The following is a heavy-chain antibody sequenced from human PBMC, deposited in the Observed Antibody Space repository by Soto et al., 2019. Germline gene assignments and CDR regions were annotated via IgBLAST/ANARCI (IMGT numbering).Heavy chain of an antibody. D-gene: IGHD3-22*01. Sequence: EVQLLESGGGLVQPGWSLRLSCEASGFTFSSYAMNWVRQAPGKGLEWVSAVSGSGGSTYYADSVKGRFTISRDNAKNTLYLQMNSLRAEDTAIYYCAKDRKSGQRGYYYDYWGQGTLVTVSS. V-gene: IGHV3-23*01. CDR1: GFTFSSYA. CDR2: VSGSGGST. J-gene: IGHJ4*02. CDR3: AKDRKSGQRGYYYDY.